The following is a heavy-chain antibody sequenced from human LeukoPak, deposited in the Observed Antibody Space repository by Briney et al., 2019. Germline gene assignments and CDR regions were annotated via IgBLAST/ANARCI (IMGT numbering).Heavy chain of an antibody. D-gene: IGHD1-1*01. CDR2: VYYSGST. J-gene: IGHJ4*02. CDR1: GGSISSSSYY. Sequence: PSETLSLTCTVSGGSISSSSYYWSWIRQPPGKGLEWIGYVYYSGSTNYNPSLKSRVTISVDTSKNQFSLKLSSVTAADTAVYYCARSVQLAFDYWGQGTLVTVSS. V-gene: IGHV4-61*01. CDR3: ARSVQLAFDY.